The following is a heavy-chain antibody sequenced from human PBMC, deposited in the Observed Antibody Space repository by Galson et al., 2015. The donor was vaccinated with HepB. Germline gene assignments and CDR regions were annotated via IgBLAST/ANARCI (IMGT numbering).Heavy chain of an antibody. V-gene: IGHV3-30*18. CDR2: ISYDGSNE. CDR1: GLTFNNYG. CDR3: AKQEAGVDY. Sequence: SLRLSCAASGLTFNNYGMGWVRQAPDKGLEWVATISYDGSNEHYADSVKGRFTISRDNSKNTLYLQMNSLRTEDTGVYYCAKQEAGVDYWGQGTLVTVSS. D-gene: IGHD6-13*01. J-gene: IGHJ4*02.